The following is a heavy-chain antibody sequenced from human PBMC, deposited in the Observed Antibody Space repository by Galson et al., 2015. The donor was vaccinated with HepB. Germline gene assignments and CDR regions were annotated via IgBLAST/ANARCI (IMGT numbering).Heavy chain of an antibody. Sequence: SLRLSCAASGFTFSSYSMSWVRQAPGKGLEWVSYISSSSSTIYYADSVKGRFTISRDNAKNSLYLQMNSLRDEDTAVYYCARDSEYGDYRVDWFDPWGQGTLVTVSS. J-gene: IGHJ5*02. CDR1: GFTFSSYS. CDR2: ISSSSSTI. CDR3: ARDSEYGDYRVDWFDP. D-gene: IGHD4-17*01. V-gene: IGHV3-48*02.